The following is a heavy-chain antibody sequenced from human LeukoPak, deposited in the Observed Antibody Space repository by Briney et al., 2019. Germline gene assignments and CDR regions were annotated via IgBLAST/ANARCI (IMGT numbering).Heavy chain of an antibody. V-gene: IGHV1-69*13. J-gene: IGHJ5*02. Sequence: GASVKVSCKASGGTFSSYAISWVRQAPGQGLEWMGGIIPIFGTANYAQKFQGRVTITADESTSTAYMELSSLRSEDTAVYYCARVASGYCSSTSCYRGENWFDPWAREPWSPSPQ. CDR1: GGTFSSYA. CDR3: ARVASGYCSSTSCYRGENWFDP. CDR2: IIPIFGTA. D-gene: IGHD2-2*01.